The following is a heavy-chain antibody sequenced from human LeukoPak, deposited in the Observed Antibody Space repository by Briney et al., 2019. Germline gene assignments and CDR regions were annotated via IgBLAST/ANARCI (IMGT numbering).Heavy chain of an antibody. D-gene: IGHD3-10*01. CDR3: ARQRTYYSPFDY. CDR2: IYYTGST. V-gene: IGHV4-4*02. CDR1: GGSITSSNW. J-gene: IGHJ4*02. Sequence: SETLSLTCAISGGSITSSNWWTWVRQPPGKELEWIGHIYYTGSTNYNPSLESRVTISVDTSKNQFSLKVTSVTAADTAVYYCARQRTYYSPFDYWGQGTLVSVSS.